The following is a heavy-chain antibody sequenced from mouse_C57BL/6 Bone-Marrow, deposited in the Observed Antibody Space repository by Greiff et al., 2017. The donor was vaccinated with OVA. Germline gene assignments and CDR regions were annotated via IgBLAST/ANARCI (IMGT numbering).Heavy chain of an antibody. J-gene: IGHJ3*01. Sequence: QVQLQQSGTELVKPGASVKLSCKASGYTFPSYWMHWVKQRPGQGLEWIGNINPSNGGTNYNEKFKSKATLTVDKSSSTAYMQLSSLTSEDSAVYCCARERLYYYGSSWFAYWGQGTLVTVSA. CDR1: GYTFPSYW. D-gene: IGHD1-1*01. CDR2: INPSNGGT. V-gene: IGHV1-53*01. CDR3: ARERLYYYGSSWFAY.